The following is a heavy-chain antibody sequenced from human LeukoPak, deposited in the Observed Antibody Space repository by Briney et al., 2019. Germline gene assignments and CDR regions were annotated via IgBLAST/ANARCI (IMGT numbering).Heavy chain of an antibody. V-gene: IGHV1-46*01. Sequence: ASVKVSCKASGYTLTSYYMHWVRQAPGQGLEWMGIINPSGGSTSYAQKFQGRVTMTRDTSTSTVYMELSSLRSEDTAVYYCARPGIQLWLSHWGQGTLVTVSS. J-gene: IGHJ4*02. CDR3: ARPGIQLWLSH. D-gene: IGHD5-18*01. CDR2: INPSGGST. CDR1: GYTLTSYY.